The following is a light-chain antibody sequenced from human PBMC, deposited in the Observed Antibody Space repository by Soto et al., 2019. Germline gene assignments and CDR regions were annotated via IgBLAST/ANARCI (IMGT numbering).Light chain of an antibody. CDR2: GAS. CDR1: QSVSSN. J-gene: IGKJ3*01. V-gene: IGKV3-15*01. Sequence: EIAMTQSPATLSVSPGERATLSCRASQSVSSNLAWYQQKPGQAPRLLIYGASTRATGIPDRFSGSGSGTEFTRPISSLQSEDFAVYYCQQYNNWPFTFGPGTKVDIK. CDR3: QQYNNWPFT.